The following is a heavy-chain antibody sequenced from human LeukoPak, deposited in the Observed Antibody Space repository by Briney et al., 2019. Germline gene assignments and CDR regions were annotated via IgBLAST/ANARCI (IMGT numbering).Heavy chain of an antibody. Sequence: GGSLRLSCAASGFTFSSYGMHWVRQAPGKGLEWVAVIWYDGSNKYYADSVKGRSTISRDNSKNTLYLQMNSLRAEDTAVYYCARERMATTNWFDPWGQGTLVTVSS. D-gene: IGHD5-24*01. J-gene: IGHJ5*02. CDR2: IWYDGSNK. CDR1: GFTFSSYG. CDR3: ARERMATTNWFDP. V-gene: IGHV3-33*01.